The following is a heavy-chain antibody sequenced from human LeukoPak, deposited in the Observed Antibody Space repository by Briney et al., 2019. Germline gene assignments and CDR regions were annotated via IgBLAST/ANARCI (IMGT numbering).Heavy chain of an antibody. CDR1: GVSLSSSSYY. Sequence: SETLSLTCTVSGVSLSSSSYYWGWIRQPPGKGLEWIGSMFYSGSTYYNPSLKSRVTISVDTSKNQFSLRLSSVTAADTAVYYCASQGSNDAFDIWGQGTMVTVSS. CDR2: MFYSGST. V-gene: IGHV4-39*07. D-gene: IGHD2-2*01. J-gene: IGHJ3*02. CDR3: ASQGSNDAFDI.